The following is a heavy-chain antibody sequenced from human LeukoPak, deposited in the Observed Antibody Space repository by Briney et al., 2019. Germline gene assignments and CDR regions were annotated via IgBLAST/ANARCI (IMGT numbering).Heavy chain of an antibody. J-gene: IGHJ4*02. CDR2: ISAYNGNT. CDR1: GHTFTSYG. Sequence: GASVKVSCKASGHTFTSYGISWVRQAPGQGLEWMGWISAYNGNTNYAQKLQGRVTMTTDTSTSTAYMELRSLRSDDTAVYYCARDFMAYYYDSSGYSNDDSPIDYWGQGTLVTVSS. CDR3: ARDFMAYYYDSSGYSNDDSPIDY. D-gene: IGHD3-22*01. V-gene: IGHV1-18*01.